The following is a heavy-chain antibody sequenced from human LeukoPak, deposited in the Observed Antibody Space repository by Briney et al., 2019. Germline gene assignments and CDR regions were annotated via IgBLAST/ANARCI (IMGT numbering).Heavy chain of an antibody. V-gene: IGHV1-2*02. J-gene: IGHJ4*02. CDR3: AREGVIGDGYNFFDY. D-gene: IGHD5-24*01. Sequence: GASVKVSCKASGYTFTGYYMHWVRQAPGQGLEWMGWINPHSGGTNSEQNFQGRVTMSRDTSISTVYTELSRLRSDDTALYYCAREGVIGDGYNFFDYWGQGTLVTVSS. CDR1: GYTFTGYY. CDR2: INPHSGGT.